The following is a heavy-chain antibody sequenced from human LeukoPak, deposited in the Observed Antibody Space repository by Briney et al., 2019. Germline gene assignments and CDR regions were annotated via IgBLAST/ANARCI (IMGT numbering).Heavy chain of an antibody. CDR1: GGSFSGYY. CDR2: INHSGST. V-gene: IGHV4-34*01. Sequence: SETLSLTCAVYGGSFSGYYWSWIRQPPGKGLEWIGEINHSGSTNYNPSLKSRVTISVDTSKNQFPLKLSSVTAADTAVYYCARPYTFYYMDVWGKGTTVTISS. J-gene: IGHJ6*03. D-gene: IGHD3-16*01. CDR3: ARPYTFYYMDV.